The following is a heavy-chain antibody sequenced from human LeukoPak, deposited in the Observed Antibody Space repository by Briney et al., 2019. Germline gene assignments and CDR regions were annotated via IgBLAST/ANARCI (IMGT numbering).Heavy chain of an antibody. Sequence: GGSLRLSCAASGFTFSNAWMSWVRQAPGKGLEWVGRIKSKTDGATPDYAAHVKGRFPISRDDSKNTLYLQMNSLKTEDTAVYYCTAERYSGSSVDYWGQGTLVTVSS. D-gene: IGHD1-26*01. CDR2: IKSKTDGATP. V-gene: IGHV3-15*01. J-gene: IGHJ4*02. CDR3: TAERYSGSSVDY. CDR1: GFTFSNAW.